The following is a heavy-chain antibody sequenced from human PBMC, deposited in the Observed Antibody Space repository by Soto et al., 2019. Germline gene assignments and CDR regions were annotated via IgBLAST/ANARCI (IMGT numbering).Heavy chain of an antibody. Sequence: QVQLVESGGGVVQPGRSLRLSCAASGFTFSSYAMHWVRQAPGKGLEWVAVISYDGSNKYYADSVKGRFTISRDNSKNTVYLQMNSLRAEDTAVYYCARDSPGWSHFDSWGQGTLVTVSS. CDR3: ARDSPGWSHFDS. V-gene: IGHV3-30-3*01. CDR2: ISYDGSNK. J-gene: IGHJ4*02. D-gene: IGHD6-19*01. CDR1: GFTFSSYA.